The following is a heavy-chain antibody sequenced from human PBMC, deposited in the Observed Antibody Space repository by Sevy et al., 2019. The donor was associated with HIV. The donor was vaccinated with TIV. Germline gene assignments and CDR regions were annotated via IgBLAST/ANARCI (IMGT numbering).Heavy chain of an antibody. V-gene: IGHV3-30*02. J-gene: IGHJ4*02. D-gene: IGHD3-3*01. Sequence: GGSLRLSCAASGFTFSSYGMHWVRQAPGKGLEWVAFIRYDGSNKYYADSVKGRFIISRDNSKNTLYLQMNSLRAEDTAVYYCAKEGDYDFWRGYFDYWGQGTLVTVSS. CDR1: GFTFSSYG. CDR3: AKEGDYDFWRGYFDY. CDR2: IRYDGSNK.